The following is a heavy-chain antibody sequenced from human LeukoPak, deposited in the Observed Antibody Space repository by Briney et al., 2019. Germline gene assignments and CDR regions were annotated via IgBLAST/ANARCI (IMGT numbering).Heavy chain of an antibody. CDR3: ARTPTNWNPDY. CDR1: GGSISSGSYY. V-gene: IGHV4-61*02. Sequence: SQTLSLTCTVSGGSISSGSYYWSWIRQPAGKGLEWIGRIYTSGSTNYNPSLKSRVTISVDTSKNQFSLKLSSVTAADTAVYYCARTPTNWNPDYWGQGTLVTVS. CDR2: IYTSGST. J-gene: IGHJ4*02. D-gene: IGHD1-1*01.